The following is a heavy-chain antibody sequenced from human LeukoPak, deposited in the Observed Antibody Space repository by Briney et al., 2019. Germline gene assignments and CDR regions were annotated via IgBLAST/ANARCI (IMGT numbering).Heavy chain of an antibody. CDR2: SYPGYSDI. J-gene: IGHJ4*02. D-gene: IGHD5-12*01. V-gene: IGHV5-51*01. CDR1: GYNFTSYW. CDR3: ARYEGLDMVAKLAHHLGTLDY. Sequence: GAALQISCLWSGYNFTSYWIGGVRQLPGKGLEWMGISYPGYSDIRYSASFQGQVTISADKSISTAYLQWSSLKASDTAMYYCARYEGLDMVAKLAHHLGTLDYWGQGTLVTVSS.